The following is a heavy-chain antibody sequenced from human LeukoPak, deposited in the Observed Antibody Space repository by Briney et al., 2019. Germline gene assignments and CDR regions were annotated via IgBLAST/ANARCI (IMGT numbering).Heavy chain of an antibody. D-gene: IGHD5-18*01. CDR2: VHSDGRRA. J-gene: IGHJ4*02. CDR3: ARGGMQVWPNLIDY. V-gene: IGHV3-74*01. Sequence: PGGSLRLSCEASGFNFSSYWMHWVRQAPGKGLVWVSRVHSDGRRADYADSVKGRFTISRDSANNTLYLQMNSLRVDDTAVYYCARGGMQVWPNLIDYWGQGTLVTVSS. CDR1: GFNFSSYW.